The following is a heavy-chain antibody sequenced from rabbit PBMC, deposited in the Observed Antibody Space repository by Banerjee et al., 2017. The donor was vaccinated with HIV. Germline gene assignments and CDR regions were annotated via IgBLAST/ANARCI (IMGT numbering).Heavy chain of an antibody. CDR2: IDVGDNT. CDR3: ARAGNSYPDWLDL. V-gene: IGHV1S45*01. Sequence: QEQLEESGGDLVKPEGSLTLTCIASGFSFSNNAMCWVRQAPGKGLEWIASIDVGDNTYYASWAKGRFTISKTSSTTVTLQMTSLTAADTATYFCARAGNSYPDWLDLWGPGTLVTVS. J-gene: IGHJ5*01. D-gene: IGHD8-1*01. CDR1: GFSFSNNA.